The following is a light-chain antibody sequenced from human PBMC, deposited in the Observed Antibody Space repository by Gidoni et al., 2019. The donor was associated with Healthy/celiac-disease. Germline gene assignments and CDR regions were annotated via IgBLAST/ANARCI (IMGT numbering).Light chain of an antibody. CDR2: GNS. V-gene: IGLV1-40*01. CDR3: QSYDSSLSAGV. J-gene: IGLJ3*02. CDR1: SSNIGAGYY. Sequence: QSVLTQPPSVSGAPGQRVTISCTGSSSNIGAGYYVHWYQQLPGTAPNHLIYGNSNRPSGVPDRFSGSKSGTSASLAITGLQAEDEADYYCQSYDSSLSAGVFGGGTKLTVL.